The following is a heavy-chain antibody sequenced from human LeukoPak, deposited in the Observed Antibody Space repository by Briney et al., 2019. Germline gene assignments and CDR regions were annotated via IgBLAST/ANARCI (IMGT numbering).Heavy chain of an antibody. CDR2: IRSTPYGGTT. CDR3: TSPEVVAATTIEYYYYGMDV. D-gene: IGHD2-15*01. Sequence: PGGSLRLSCTASGFTFGDFAMSWVRQAPGKGLEWVGFIRSTPYGGTTEYAASVKGRFTISRDDSKSIAYLQMNSLKTEDTAVYYCTSPEVVAATTIEYYYYGMDVWGKGTTVTVSS. CDR1: GFTFGDFA. J-gene: IGHJ6*04. V-gene: IGHV3-49*04.